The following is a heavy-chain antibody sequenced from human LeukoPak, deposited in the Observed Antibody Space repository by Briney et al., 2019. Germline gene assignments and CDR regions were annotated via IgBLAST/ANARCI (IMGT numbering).Heavy chain of an antibody. CDR2: IYTSGST. Sequence: SETLSLTCTVSGGSISSYYWSWIRQPAGKGLEWIGRIYTSGSTNYNPSLKSRVTISVDKSKNQSSLKLSSVTAADTAVYYCARVATIFGVVTDAFDIWGQGTMVTVSS. D-gene: IGHD3-3*01. CDR3: ARVATIFGVVTDAFDI. J-gene: IGHJ3*02. CDR1: GGSISSYY. V-gene: IGHV4-4*07.